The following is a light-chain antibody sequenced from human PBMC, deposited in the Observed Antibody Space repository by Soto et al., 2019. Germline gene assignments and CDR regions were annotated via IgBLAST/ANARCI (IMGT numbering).Light chain of an antibody. CDR1: QTIGNY. V-gene: IGKV3-11*01. CDR3: QQRSDWPS. J-gene: IGKJ2*01. Sequence: EVVLTQSPATLSLSPGDRAILSCRVSQTIGNYLAWYQHKLGQAPRLLIYDASNRATGIPARFSGSGSGTDFTLTISSLEPEDFAVYYCQQRSDWPSFGQGTKLEIK. CDR2: DAS.